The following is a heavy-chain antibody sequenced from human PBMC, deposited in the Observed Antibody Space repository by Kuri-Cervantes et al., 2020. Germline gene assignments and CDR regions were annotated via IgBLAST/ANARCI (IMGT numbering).Heavy chain of an antibody. CDR1: GFTFSSYW. J-gene: IGHJ4*02. V-gene: IGHV3-48*04. D-gene: IGHD6-19*01. CDR3: AKVLAVAGGGELDY. Sequence: GESLKISCAASGFTFSSYWMHWVRQAPGKGLEWVSYITPGGVSTHYADSVKGRFTISRDDAKNSLYLQMNSLRAEDTALYYCAKVLAVAGGGELDYWGQGTLVTVSS. CDR2: ITPGGVST.